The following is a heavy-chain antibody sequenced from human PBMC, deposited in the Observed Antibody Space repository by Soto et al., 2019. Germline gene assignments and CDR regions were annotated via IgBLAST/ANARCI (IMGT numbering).Heavy chain of an antibody. CDR1: GGSISSYY. CDR2: IYYSGST. D-gene: IGHD3-9*01. CDR3: ARALQYYDILTGIDY. Sequence: SETLSLTCTVSGGSISSYYWSWIRQPPGKGLEWIGYIYYSGSTNYNPSLKSRVTTSVDTSKNQFSLKLSSVTAADTAVYYCARALQYYDILTGIDYWGQGTLVTVSS. V-gene: IGHV4-59*01. J-gene: IGHJ4*02.